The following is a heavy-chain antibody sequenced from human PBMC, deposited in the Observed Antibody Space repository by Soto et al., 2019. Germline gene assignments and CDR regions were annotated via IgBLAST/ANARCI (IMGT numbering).Heavy chain of an antibody. CDR3: AKARALTWFDL. Sequence: PGESLKISCKGSGYSFAGYWITWVRQKPGKGLEWMGRIDPSDSQTYYSPSFRGHVTISVTKSITTVFLQWSSLRASDTAVYYCAKARALTWFDLWGQGTLVTVSS. CDR2: IDPSDSQT. V-gene: IGHV5-10-1*01. J-gene: IGHJ5*02. CDR1: GYSFAGYW.